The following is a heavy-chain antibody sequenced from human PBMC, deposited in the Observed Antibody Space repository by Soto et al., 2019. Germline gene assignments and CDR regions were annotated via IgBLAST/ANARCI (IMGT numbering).Heavy chain of an antibody. CDR1: GFTFSSYW. D-gene: IGHD2-15*01. V-gene: IGHV3-23*01. CDR2: ITSSGSST. Sequence: GGSLRLSCAASGFTFSSYWMSWVRQAPGKGLEWVSAITSSGSSTYYADSVKGRFTISRDNSKNTLYLHMNTLRAEDTAVYYCAFGCSGGSCYWSSDDWGQGTLVTVSS. CDR3: AFGCSGGSCYWSSDD. J-gene: IGHJ4*02.